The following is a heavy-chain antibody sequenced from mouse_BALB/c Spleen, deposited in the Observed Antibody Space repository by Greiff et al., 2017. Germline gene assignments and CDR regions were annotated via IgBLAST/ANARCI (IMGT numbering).Heavy chain of an antibody. CDR3: ARDLGNYCAMDY. CDR1: GFTFSDYG. D-gene: IGHD1-1*01. CDR2: ISNLAYSI. J-gene: IGHJ4*01. Sequence: DVMLVESGGGLVQPGGSRKLSCAASGFTFSDYGMAWVRQAPGKGPEWVAFISNLAYSIYYADTVTGRFTISRENAKNTLYLEMSSLRSEDTAMYYCARDLGNYCAMDYWGQGTSVTVSS. V-gene: IGHV5-15*02.